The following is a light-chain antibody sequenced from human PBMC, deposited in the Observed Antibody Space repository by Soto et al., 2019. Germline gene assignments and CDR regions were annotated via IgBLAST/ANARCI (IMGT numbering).Light chain of an antibody. Sequence: IQMTQSPSSLSASVGDRVTFTCRARQGIGDDLGWYQQQPRRAPKRLLYGVFNLQGGVPSRFSASRSRTDFTLTIISLQHEDFSTYYCLKHRSYPWTFGEGTKVEIK. CDR2: GVF. CDR3: LKHRSYPWT. CDR1: QGIGDD. V-gene: IGKV1-17*01. J-gene: IGKJ1*01.